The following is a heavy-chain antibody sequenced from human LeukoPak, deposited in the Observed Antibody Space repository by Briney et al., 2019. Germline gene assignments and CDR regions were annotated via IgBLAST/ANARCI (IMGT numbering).Heavy chain of an antibody. CDR1: GGTFSSYA. J-gene: IGHJ5*02. V-gene: IGHV1-69*05. CDR2: IIPIFGTA. Sequence: ASVKVSCKASGGTFSSYAISWVRQAPGQGLEWMGGIIPIFGTANYAQKFQGRVTMTRNTSISTAYMELSSLRSEDTAVYYCARWFDPWGQGTLVTVSS. CDR3: ARWFDP.